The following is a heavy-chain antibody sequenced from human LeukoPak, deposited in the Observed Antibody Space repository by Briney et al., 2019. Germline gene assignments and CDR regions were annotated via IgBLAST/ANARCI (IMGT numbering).Heavy chain of an antibody. Sequence: SETLSLTCTVSGYSISSGYYWGWIRPPPGKGLEWIGSIYHSGSTYYNPSLKSRVTISVDTSKNQFSLKLSSVTAADTAVYYCARAPAGLRDYYMDVWGKGTTVTISS. CDR3: ARAPAGLRDYYMDV. V-gene: IGHV4-38-2*02. CDR2: IYHSGST. CDR1: GYSISSGYY. J-gene: IGHJ6*03.